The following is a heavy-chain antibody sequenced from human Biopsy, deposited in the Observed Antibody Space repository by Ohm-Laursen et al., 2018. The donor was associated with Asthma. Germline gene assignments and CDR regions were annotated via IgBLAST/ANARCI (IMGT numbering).Heavy chain of an antibody. CDR2: MSYDGSIK. CDR3: ARDVDLRSVY. D-gene: IGHD2-15*01. Sequence: SLRLSCTASGFTFSSYGMDWVRQAPGKGLEWVALMSYDGSIKDYADSVKGRFTISRDNSMNTLYLHTNSLRAEDTAVYYCARDVDLRSVYWGQGTLVTVSS. J-gene: IGHJ4*02. V-gene: IGHV3-33*05. CDR1: GFTFSSYG.